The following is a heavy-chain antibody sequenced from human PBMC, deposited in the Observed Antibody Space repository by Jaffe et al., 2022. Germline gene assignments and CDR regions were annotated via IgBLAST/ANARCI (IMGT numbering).Heavy chain of an antibody. CDR2: INTRSAYI. Sequence: EEQLVEAGGGLVKPGGSLRLSCAASGFTFSSYSMNWVRQAPGKGLEWVSSINTRSAYIFYADSVKGRVIISRDNAKNSLYLQMSSLRADDTAVYYCARDPHDYINGPRRDFYMDVWGKGTTVTVSS. D-gene: IGHD4-4*01. J-gene: IGHJ6*04. CDR1: GFTFSSYS. V-gene: IGHV3-21*01. CDR3: ARDPHDYINGPRRDFYMDV.